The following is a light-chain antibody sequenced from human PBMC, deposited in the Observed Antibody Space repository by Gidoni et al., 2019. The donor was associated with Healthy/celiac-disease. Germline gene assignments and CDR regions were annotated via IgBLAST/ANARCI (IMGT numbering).Light chain of an antibody. CDR2: KAS. Sequence: DIQLTQPPSTLSASLGDRVPITCRASQSISSWLDWYQQKPGKAPKHLIYKASSLESGVPARFSGSGSGTEFTLTISSLQPDDFATYYCQQYNVYSGTFGQGTKVEIK. J-gene: IGKJ1*01. CDR1: QSISSW. V-gene: IGKV1-5*03. CDR3: QQYNVYSGT.